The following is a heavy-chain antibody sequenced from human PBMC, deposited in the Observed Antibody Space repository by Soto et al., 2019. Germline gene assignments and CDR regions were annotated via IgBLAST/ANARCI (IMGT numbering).Heavy chain of an antibody. D-gene: IGHD3-16*01. CDR3: TRAVITFGGLFDY. V-gene: IGHV3-49*03. Sequence: GGSLRLSCTASGFTFGDYAMSWFRQAPGKGLECVGFIRSKAYGGTTEYAASVKGRFTISRDDSKSIAYLQMNSLKTEDTAVYYCTRAVITFGGLFDYWGQGTLVTVSS. J-gene: IGHJ4*02. CDR2: IRSKAYGGTT. CDR1: GFTFGDYA.